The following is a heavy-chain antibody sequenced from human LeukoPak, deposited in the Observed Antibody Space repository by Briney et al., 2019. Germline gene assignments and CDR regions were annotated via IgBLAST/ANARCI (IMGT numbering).Heavy chain of an antibody. CDR1: GGSISSYY. V-gene: IGHV4-59*08. CDR3: ARLGYGNWFDP. J-gene: IGHJ5*02. CDR2: IYYSGST. D-gene: IGHD6-13*01. Sequence: PSETLSLTCTVSGGSISSYYWSWIRQPPGKGLEWIGYIYYSGSTNYNPSLKSRVTISVDTSKNQFSLKLSSVTAADTAVYYCARLGYGNWFDPWGQGTLVTVSS.